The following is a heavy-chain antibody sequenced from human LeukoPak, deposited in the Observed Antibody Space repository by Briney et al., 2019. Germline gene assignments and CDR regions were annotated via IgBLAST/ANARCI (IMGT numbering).Heavy chain of an antibody. CDR2: INPNSGGT. J-gene: IGHJ5*02. CDR1: GYTFTGYY. Sequence: ASVKVSCKASGYTFTGYYMHWVRQAPGQGLEWMGWINPNSGGTNYAQKFQGRVTMTRDTSISTAYMELSRLRSDDTAVYYCARRFQNYDFWSGYYTGDWFDPWGQGTLVTVSS. CDR3: ARRFQNYDFWSGYYTGDWFDP. V-gene: IGHV1-2*02. D-gene: IGHD3-3*01.